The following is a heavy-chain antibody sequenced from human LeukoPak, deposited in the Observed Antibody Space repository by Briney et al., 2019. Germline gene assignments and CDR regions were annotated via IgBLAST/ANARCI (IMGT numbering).Heavy chain of an antibody. CDR1: GGSVSSGSYY. V-gene: IGHV4-61*01. CDR2: IYYSGST. J-gene: IGHJ4*02. D-gene: IGHD6-6*01. CDR3: ATGELVLLDY. Sequence: SETLSLTCTVSGGSVSSGSYYGSWIRQPPGKGLEWIGYIYYSGSTNYNPSLKSRVTISVDTSKNQFSLKLSSVTAADTAVYYCATGELVLLDYWGQGTLVTVSS.